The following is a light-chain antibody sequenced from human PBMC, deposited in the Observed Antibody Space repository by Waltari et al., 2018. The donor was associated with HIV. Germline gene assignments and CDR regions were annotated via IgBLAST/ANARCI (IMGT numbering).Light chain of an antibody. CDR1: SSDVGGYNY. V-gene: IGLV2-14*03. Sequence: QSALTQPASVSGSPGQSLTVSCTGTSSDVGGYNYVPWYQQHPGKAPKLMIYDVSNRPSGFSNRFSGSKSGNTASLTISGLQAEDEADYYCSSYTSSSPYAFGTGTKVTVL. J-gene: IGLJ1*01. CDR2: DVS. CDR3: SSYTSSSPYA.